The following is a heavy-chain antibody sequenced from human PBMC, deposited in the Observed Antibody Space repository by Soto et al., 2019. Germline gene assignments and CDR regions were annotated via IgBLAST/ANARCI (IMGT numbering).Heavy chain of an antibody. V-gene: IGHV3-66*01. D-gene: IGHD4-4*01. CDR3: ARWMTTVTTGWFDP. CDR2: IYSGGST. CDR1: GFTVSSNY. J-gene: IGHJ5*02. Sequence: EVQLVESGVGLVQPGGSLRLSCAASGFTVSSNYMSWVRQAPGKGLEWVSVIYSGGSTYYADAVKGRLTISRDNSKNTLYLQMNSLRAGDTAVYYCARWMTTVTTGWFDPWGQGTLVTVSS.